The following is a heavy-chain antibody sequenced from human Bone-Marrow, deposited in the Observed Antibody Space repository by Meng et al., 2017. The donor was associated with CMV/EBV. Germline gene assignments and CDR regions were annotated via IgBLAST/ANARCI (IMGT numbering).Heavy chain of an antibody. Sequence: ASVKVSCKASGYTFTSYAMHWVRQAPGQRLEWMGWSNAGNGNTKYSQEFQGRVTITRDTSASTAYMELSSLRSVDTAVYYCARGHGLGRFRGNWFDPWGQGTLVTVSS. CDR1: GYTFTSYA. CDR2: SNAGNGNT. CDR3: ARGHGLGRFRGNWFDP. J-gene: IGHJ5*02. D-gene: IGHD3-3*01. V-gene: IGHV1-3*01.